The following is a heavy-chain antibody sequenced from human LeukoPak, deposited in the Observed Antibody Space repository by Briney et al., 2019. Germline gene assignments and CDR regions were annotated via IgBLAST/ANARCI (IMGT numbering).Heavy chain of an antibody. CDR2: ISVYNGNT. CDR3: ARVGSDCNDGNCY. D-gene: IGHD2-15*01. CDR1: GYTFTSYG. Sequence: GASVKVSCKASGYTFTSYGISWVRQAPGQGLEWMGWISVYNGNTNYAQKLQGRVTMTTDTSTNTAYMELRSLTSDDTAVYYCARVGSDCNDGNCYWGQGTLVTVSS. J-gene: IGHJ4*02. V-gene: IGHV1-18*01.